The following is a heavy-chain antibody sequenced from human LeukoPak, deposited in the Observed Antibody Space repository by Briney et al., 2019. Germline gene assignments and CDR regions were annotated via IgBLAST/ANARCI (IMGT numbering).Heavy chain of an antibody. J-gene: IGHJ5*02. Sequence: PGGFLRLSCAASGFTFSSYAMSWVRQAPGKGLEWVSAISGSGGSTYYADSVKGRFTISKDNSKNTLYLQMNSLRAEDTAVYYCAKDRGSGSYYNRNWFDPWGQGTLVTVSS. V-gene: IGHV3-23*01. CDR1: GFTFSSYA. CDR3: AKDRGSGSYYNRNWFDP. D-gene: IGHD3-10*01. CDR2: ISGSGGST.